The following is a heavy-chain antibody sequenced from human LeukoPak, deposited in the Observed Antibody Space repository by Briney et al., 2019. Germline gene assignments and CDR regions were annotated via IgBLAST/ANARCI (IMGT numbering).Heavy chain of an antibody. Sequence: SETLSLTCTVSGGSISSGFYWGWIRQAPGKGLEWIGSIDYSGNTNYIPSLKSRLAISADMSRNQYSLKLSSVTAADTGVYYCARDSGNFQVDYWGLGTLVTVSS. D-gene: IGHD1-26*01. CDR1: GGSISSGFY. V-gene: IGHV4-39*02. CDR3: ARDSGNFQVDY. J-gene: IGHJ4*02. CDR2: IDYSGNT.